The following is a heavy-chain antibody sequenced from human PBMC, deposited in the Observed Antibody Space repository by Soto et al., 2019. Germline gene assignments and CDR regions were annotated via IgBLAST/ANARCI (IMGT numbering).Heavy chain of an antibody. Sequence: LRLSCTASGFTFGDYAMSWVRQAPGKGLEWVGFIRSKGSGGTSEYAASVKGRFTFSRDDSKSIAYLQMNSLKVEDTAVYYCTRDQPITPWGQGTMVTVSS. CDR2: IRSKGSGGTS. V-gene: IGHV3-49*04. D-gene: IGHD3-10*01. J-gene: IGHJ3*01. CDR1: GFTFGDYA. CDR3: TRDQPITP.